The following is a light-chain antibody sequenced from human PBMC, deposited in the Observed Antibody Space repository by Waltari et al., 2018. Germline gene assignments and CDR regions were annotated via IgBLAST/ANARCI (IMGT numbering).Light chain of an antibody. V-gene: IGKV4-1*01. CDR1: HNIIDSSNNKHH. CDR2: WAF. CDR3: QQYYTTPFT. J-gene: IGKJ2*01. Sequence: DIVMTHSPDPLAVSLRERATIICNSNHNIIDSSNNKHHLAWYRQRPGQPPQVVIYWAFSRESGVPDRFTGSGSGTDFTLTISSLQADDVAVYYCQQYYTTPFTFGQGTKLEIK.